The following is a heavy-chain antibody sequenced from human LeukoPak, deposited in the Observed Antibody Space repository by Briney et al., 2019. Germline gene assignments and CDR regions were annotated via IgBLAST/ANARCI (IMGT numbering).Heavy chain of an antibody. J-gene: IGHJ4*02. Sequence: GGSLRLSCAASGFTFSRSWMSWVRQAPGKGLEWVANINQDGSEKYYVDSMKGRFTVSRDNARNSLYLQMDSLRAEDTAAYYCARGGTFVSDYWGQGTLVTVSS. D-gene: IGHD1-1*01. CDR3: ARGGTFVSDY. CDR1: GFTFSRSW. CDR2: INQDGSEK. V-gene: IGHV3-7*01.